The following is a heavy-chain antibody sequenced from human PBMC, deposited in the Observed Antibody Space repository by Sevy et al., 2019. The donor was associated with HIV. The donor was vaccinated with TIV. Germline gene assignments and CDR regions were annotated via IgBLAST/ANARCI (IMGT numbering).Heavy chain of an antibody. V-gene: IGHV3-30-3*01. Sequence: GGSLRLSCAASGFTFSSYAMHWVRQAPGKGLVWVAVISYDGSNKYYADSVKGRFTISRDNSKNTLYLQMNSLRAEDTAVYDGARSQSYDDCSGYDFLDYWGQGTLVTVSS. CDR2: ISYDGSNK. D-gene: IGHD3-22*01. J-gene: IGHJ4*02. CDR3: ARSQSYDDCSGYDFLDY. CDR1: GFTFSSYA.